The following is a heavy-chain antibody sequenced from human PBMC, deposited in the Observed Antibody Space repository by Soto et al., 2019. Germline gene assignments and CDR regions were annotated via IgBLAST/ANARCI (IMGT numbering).Heavy chain of an antibody. CDR3: ARIYYDSSGYYRMDY. V-gene: IGHV4-59*08. J-gene: IGHJ4*02. D-gene: IGHD3-22*01. CDR2: IYYSGST. CDR1: GGSISSYY. Sequence: LSLTCTVSGGSISSYYWSWIRQPPGKGLEWIGYIYYSGSTNYNPSLKSRVTISVDTSKNQFSLKLSSVTAADTAVYYCARIYYDSSGYYRMDYWGQGTLVTVSS.